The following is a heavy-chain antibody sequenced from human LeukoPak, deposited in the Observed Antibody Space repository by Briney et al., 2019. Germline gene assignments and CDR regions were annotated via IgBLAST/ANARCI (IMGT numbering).Heavy chain of an antibody. CDR1: GGSISSYY. J-gene: IGHJ4*02. Sequence: SETLSLTCTVSGGSISSYYWSWMRQPPGKGLEGIGYIYYSGSTNYNPSLKSRVTISVDTSKNQFSLKLSSVTAADTAVYYCARAGIYYGSGANYFDYWGQGTLVTVSS. D-gene: IGHD3-10*01. CDR2: IYYSGST. CDR3: ARAGIYYGSGANYFDY. V-gene: IGHV4-59*01.